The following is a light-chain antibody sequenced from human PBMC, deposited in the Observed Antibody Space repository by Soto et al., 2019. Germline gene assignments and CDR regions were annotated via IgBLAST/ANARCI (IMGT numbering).Light chain of an antibody. J-gene: IGKJ1*01. CDR2: DAS. CDR3: QQYSSYSAWT. V-gene: IGKV1-5*01. CDR1: QRINKW. Sequence: DIQMTQSPSTLSASIGDRVTITCRASQRINKWLAWHQQKPGKAPKLLIYDASSLQSGVPPRFSGSGSGTEFTLTIRSLQHDDIATYYCQQYSSYSAWTFGEGTKVEIK.